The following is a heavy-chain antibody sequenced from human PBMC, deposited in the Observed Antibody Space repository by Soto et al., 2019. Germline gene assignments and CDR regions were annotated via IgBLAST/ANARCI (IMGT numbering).Heavy chain of an antibody. CDR2: IYHSGST. CDR1: GGSISSGGYS. D-gene: IGHD3-10*01. V-gene: IGHV4-30-2*01. CDR3: ARGSSGYYYGSGTKSHYYGMDV. J-gene: IGHJ6*02. Sequence: SETLSLTCAVSGGSISSGGYSWSWIRQPPGKSLEWIGYIYHSGSTYYNPSLKSRVTISVDRSKNQFSLKLSSVTAADTAVYYCARGSSGYYYGSGTKSHYYGMDVWGQGTTVT.